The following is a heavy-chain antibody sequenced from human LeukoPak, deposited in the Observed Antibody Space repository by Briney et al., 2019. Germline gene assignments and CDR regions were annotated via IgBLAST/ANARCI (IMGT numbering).Heavy chain of an antibody. CDR3: ARAASSSWYYYYGMDV. Sequence: TLSLPCTVSGGSISSGDYYWSWIRQPPGKGLEWIGYIYYSGSTYYNPSLKSRVTISVDTSKNQFSLKLSSVTAADTAVYYCARAASSSWYYYYGMDVWGQGTTVTVSS. V-gene: IGHV4-30-4*01. D-gene: IGHD6-13*01. CDR1: GGSISSGDYY. CDR2: IYYSGST. J-gene: IGHJ6*02.